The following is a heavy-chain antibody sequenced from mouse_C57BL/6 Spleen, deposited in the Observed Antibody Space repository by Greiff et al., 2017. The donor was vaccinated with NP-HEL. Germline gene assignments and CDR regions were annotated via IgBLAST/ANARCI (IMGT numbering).Heavy chain of an antibody. CDR1: GFTFSSYA. D-gene: IGHD1-1*01. V-gene: IGHV5-4*01. CDR3: ARITTVVAPYFDV. CDR2: ISDGGSYT. J-gene: IGHJ1*03. Sequence: EVQRVESGGGLVKPGGSLKLSCAASGFTFSSYAMSWVRQTPEKRLEWVATISDGGSYTYYPDNVKGRFTISRDNAKNNLYLQMSHLKSEDTAMYYCARITTVVAPYFDVWGTGTTVTVSS.